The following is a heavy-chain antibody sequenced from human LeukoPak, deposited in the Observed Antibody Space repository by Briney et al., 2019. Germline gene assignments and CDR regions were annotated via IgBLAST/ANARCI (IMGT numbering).Heavy chain of an antibody. J-gene: IGHJ4*02. Sequence: GGSLRLSCAPSGFTLSSYRMNWVRQAPGKGLGWVSSISSSSSYIYYADSVKGRFTISRDNAKNSLYLQMNSLRAEDTAVYYCAREIYCSGGSCYPDDYWGQGTLVTVSS. CDR2: ISSSSSYI. D-gene: IGHD2-15*01. CDR3: AREIYCSGGSCYPDDY. V-gene: IGHV3-21*01. CDR1: GFTLSSYR.